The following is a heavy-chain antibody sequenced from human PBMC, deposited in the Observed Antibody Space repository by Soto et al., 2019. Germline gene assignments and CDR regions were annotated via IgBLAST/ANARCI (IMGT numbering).Heavy chain of an antibody. CDR3: ARDFHYDSSGPHSDP. CDR1: GYTFTSYG. J-gene: IGHJ5*02. CDR2: ISVYNGNT. Sequence: ASVKVSCKASGYTFTSYGISWVRQAPGQGLEWMGWISVYNGNTNYAQNLQGRVTMTTDTSTSTAYMELRSLRSDDTAVYYCARDFHYDSSGPHSDPWGQGTLVTVSS. D-gene: IGHD3-22*01. V-gene: IGHV1-18*01.